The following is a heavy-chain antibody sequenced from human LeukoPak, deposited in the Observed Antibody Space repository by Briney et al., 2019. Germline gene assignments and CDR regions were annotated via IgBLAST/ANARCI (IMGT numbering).Heavy chain of an antibody. CDR3: ASLYDINH. J-gene: IGHJ5*02. CDR1: VCTFSSYA. D-gene: IGHD3-9*01. V-gene: IGHV1-69*13. CDR2: IIPIFGTA. Sequence: SVTVSCMASVCTFSSYAISWVRPAPGQGIEWMGGIIPIFGTANYAQKFQGRVTITADESTSTAYMELSSLRSEDTAVYYCASLYDINHWGQGTLVTVSS.